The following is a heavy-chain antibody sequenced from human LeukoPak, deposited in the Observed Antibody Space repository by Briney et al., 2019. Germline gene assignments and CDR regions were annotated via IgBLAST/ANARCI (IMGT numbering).Heavy chain of an antibody. J-gene: IGHJ4*02. CDR2: INSDGSST. V-gene: IGHV3-74*01. D-gene: IGHD3-22*01. CDR3: ARGSHTTMIVVVITEY. CDR1: GFTFSSYW. Sequence: PGGSLRLSCAVSGFTFSSYWMHWVRQVPGKGLVWVSRINSDGSSTSYAVSVKGRFTISRENAKNTLYLQMNSLRAEDTAVYYCARGSHTTMIVVVITEYWGQGTLVTVSS.